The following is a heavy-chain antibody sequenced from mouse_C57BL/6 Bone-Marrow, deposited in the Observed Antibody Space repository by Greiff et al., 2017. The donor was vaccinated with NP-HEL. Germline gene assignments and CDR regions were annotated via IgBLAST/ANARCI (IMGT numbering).Heavy chain of an antibody. CDR2: IHPNSGST. J-gene: IGHJ2*01. V-gene: IGHV1-64*01. CDR1: GYTFTSYW. CDR3: ARAVLRYYFDY. Sequence: QVQLQQPGAELVKPGASVKLSCKASGYTFTSYWMHWVKQRPGQGLEWIGMIHPNSGSTNYNEKFKSKATLTVDKSSSTAYMQLSSLTSEDSAVYYCARAVLRYYFDYWGQGTTLTVSS. D-gene: IGHD1-1*01.